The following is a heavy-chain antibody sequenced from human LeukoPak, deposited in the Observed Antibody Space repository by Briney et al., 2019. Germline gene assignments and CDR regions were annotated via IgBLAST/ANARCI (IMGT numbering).Heavy chain of an antibody. D-gene: IGHD4-17*01. J-gene: IGHJ4*02. V-gene: IGHV1-3*01. CDR1: GYSFTNYA. CDR2: INAGNGKT. CDR3: ARAIWTSTVTTYYLDY. Sequence: ASVKVSCKASGYSFTNYAIHWVRQAPGQRLEWMGWINAGNGKTKYSQKFQGRVTITRDTSATTAYMKLSSLRSEDTAMYYCARAIWTSTVTTYYLDYWGQGTLVTVSS.